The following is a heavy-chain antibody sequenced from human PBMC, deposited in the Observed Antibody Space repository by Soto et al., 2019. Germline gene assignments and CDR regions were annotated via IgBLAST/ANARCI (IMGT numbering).Heavy chain of an antibody. D-gene: IGHD4-17*01. CDR2: ISPYNGTT. CDR1: GYTLTSYV. CDR3: AKGKDYCDTTLSY. Sequence: APLKLDWKASGYTLTSYVIVRLRQDPRQGLDWTGWISPYNGTTNYAQKLQRRVTMTTDTSTSTAYMKLRSLRSDDTAVYFCAKGKDYCDTTLSYWGQGTLVTVSS. V-gene: IGHV1-18*04. J-gene: IGHJ4*02.